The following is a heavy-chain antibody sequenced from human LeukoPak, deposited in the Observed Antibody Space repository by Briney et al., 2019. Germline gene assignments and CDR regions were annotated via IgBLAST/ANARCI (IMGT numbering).Heavy chain of an antibody. J-gene: IGHJ4*02. D-gene: IGHD6-6*01. CDR3: ARDQRAARTLGD. Sequence: GGSLRLSCAASGFTFSSYSMNWVRQAPGKGLEWVSSISSSSSYIYYADSVKGRFTISRDNAKNSLYLQMNSLRAEDTAVYYCARDQRAARTLGDWGQGTLVTVSS. CDR2: ISSSSSYI. V-gene: IGHV3-21*01. CDR1: GFTFSSYS.